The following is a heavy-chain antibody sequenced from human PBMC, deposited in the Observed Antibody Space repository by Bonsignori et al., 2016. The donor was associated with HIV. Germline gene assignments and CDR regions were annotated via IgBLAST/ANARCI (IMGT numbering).Heavy chain of an antibody. J-gene: IGHJ6*02. Sequence: QVQLQESGPGLVKPSETLSLICTVSGGSMTDYYWSWIRQSPEKGLEWIGYIYYVGSTTYNPSLKSRVTISVDRSKNQFSLSLKSVTAADTAVYYCARDKRGGSSMDAWGQGTMVTVSS. CDR3: ARDKRGGSSMDA. CDR2: IYYVGST. V-gene: IGHV4-59*01. CDR1: GGSMTDYY. D-gene: IGHD2-15*01.